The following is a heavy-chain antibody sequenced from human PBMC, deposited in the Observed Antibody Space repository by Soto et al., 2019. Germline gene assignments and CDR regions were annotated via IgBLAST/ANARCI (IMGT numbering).Heavy chain of an antibody. J-gene: IGHJ5*01. D-gene: IGHD2-8*01. CDR2: TYYRSKWFN. CDR1: GDSVSTNSAT. Sequence: TLSLTCAMSGDSVSTNSATWYWIRQSPSRGLEWLGRTYYRSKWFNDYAVSVKGRISINPDTSNNQFSLQLNSVTPDDTAVYYCARLIGNSWLDSWGQGTLVTVS. V-gene: IGHV6-1*01. CDR3: ARLIGNSWLDS.